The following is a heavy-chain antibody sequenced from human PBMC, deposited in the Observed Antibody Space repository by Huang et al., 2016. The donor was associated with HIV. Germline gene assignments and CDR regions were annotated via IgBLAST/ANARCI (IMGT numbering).Heavy chain of an antibody. V-gene: IGHV1-69*13. J-gene: IGHJ4*02. CDR1: GGTVRGFS. D-gene: IGHD5-18*01. Sequence: QVQLVQSGAEMKKSGSSVKVSCKASGGTVRGFSFPWVRQAPGHGLEWMGGIIPLHDTTYLAQKFRGRGTLTADESTNTAFMELSGLTSQDTAVYYCARGVGNSNRGFDIWGQGTLVTVS. CDR2: IIPLHDTT. CDR3: ARGVGNSNRGFDI.